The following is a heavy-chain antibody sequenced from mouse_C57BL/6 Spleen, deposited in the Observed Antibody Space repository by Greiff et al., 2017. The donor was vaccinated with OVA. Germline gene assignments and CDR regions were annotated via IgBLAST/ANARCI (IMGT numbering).Heavy chain of an antibody. CDR2: IAPETGGT. J-gene: IGHJ3*01. Sequence: QVQLQQSGAELVRPGASVTLSCKASGYTFTDYEMHWVKQTPVHGLEWIGAIAPETGGTAYNQKFKCKAILTADKSSSTAYMELRSLTSVDSAVYYCTRLDDYPSWFAYWGQGTLVTVSA. V-gene: IGHV1-15*01. CDR1: GYTFTDYE. CDR3: TRLDDYPSWFAY. D-gene: IGHD2-4*01.